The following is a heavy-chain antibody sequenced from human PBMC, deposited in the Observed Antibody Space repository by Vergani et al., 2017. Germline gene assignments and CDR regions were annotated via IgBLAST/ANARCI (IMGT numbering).Heavy chain of an antibody. J-gene: IGHJ6*02. D-gene: IGHD3-22*01. CDR1: GGTFSSYA. Sequence: QVQLVQSGAEVKKPGSSVKVSCKASGGTFSSYAISWVRQAPGQGLEWMGRIIPIFGTANYAQKFQGRVTITADESTRTAYMELSSLRSEDTAVYYCARDLRRYYDSSGYYYAYHYGMDVWGQGTMVTVSS. CDR3: ARDLRRYYDSSGYYYAYHYGMDV. V-gene: IGHV1-69*18. CDR2: IIPIFGTA.